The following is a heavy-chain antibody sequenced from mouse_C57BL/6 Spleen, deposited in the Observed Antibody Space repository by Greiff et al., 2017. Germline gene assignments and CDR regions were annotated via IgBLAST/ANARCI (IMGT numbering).Heavy chain of an antibody. Sequence: DVMLVESGEGLVKPGGSLKLSCAASGFTFSSYAMSWVRQTPEKRLEWVAYISSGGDYIYYADTVKGRFTISRDNARNTLYLQMSSLKSEDTAMYYCTRGLHYYGSSHYAMDYWGQGTSVTVSS. CDR3: TRGLHYYGSSHYAMDY. CDR1: GFTFSSYA. J-gene: IGHJ4*01. D-gene: IGHD1-1*01. CDR2: ISSGGDYI. V-gene: IGHV5-9-1*02.